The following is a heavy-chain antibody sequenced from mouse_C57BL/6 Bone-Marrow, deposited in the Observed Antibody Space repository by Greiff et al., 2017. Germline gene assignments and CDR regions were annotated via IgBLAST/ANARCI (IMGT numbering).Heavy chain of an antibody. CDR3: TYNRAYAMDY. Sequence: EVQRVESGGGLVQPGGSMKLSCAASGFTFSDAWMDWVRQSPEKGLEWVAEIRNKANNHATYYAESVKGRFTISRDDSKSSVYLQMNSLRAEDTGIYYCTYNRAYAMDYWGQGTSVTVSS. D-gene: IGHD6-1*01. J-gene: IGHJ4*01. V-gene: IGHV6-6*01. CDR1: GFTFSDAW. CDR2: IRNKANNHAT.